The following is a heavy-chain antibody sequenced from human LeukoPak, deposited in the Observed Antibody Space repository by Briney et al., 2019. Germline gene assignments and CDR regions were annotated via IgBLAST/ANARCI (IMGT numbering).Heavy chain of an antibody. CDR2: ITPNSGGT. Sequence: ASVKVSCKASGYTFTGQYLHWVRQAPGQGLEWMGWITPNSGGTNYAQKFQGRVTMTRDTSISTAYVELSGLTSDDTALYYCATGSGTYSPDYWGQGTLVTVSS. D-gene: IGHD3-10*01. V-gene: IGHV1-2*02. J-gene: IGHJ4*02. CDR1: GYTFTGQY. CDR3: ATGSGTYSPDY.